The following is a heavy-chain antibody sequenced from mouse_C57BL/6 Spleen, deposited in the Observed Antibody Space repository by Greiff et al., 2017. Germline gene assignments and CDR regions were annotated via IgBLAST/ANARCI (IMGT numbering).Heavy chain of an antibody. J-gene: IGHJ3*01. Sequence: DVKLVESGGGLVQPGGSMKLSCVASGFTFSNYWMTWVRQSPEQGLEWVAQIRLKSGNYATHYAVSVKGRFTIARDYSKSSVQLQMNNLRAEDTGIYYCTSSYDGYPAWFAYWGQGTLVTVSA. CDR3: TSSYDGYPAWFAY. CDR1: GFTFSNYW. V-gene: IGHV6-3*01. CDR2: IRLKSGNYAT. D-gene: IGHD2-3*01.